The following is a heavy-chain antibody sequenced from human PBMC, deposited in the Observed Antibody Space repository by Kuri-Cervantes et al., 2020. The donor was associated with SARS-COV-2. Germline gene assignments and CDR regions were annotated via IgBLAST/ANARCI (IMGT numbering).Heavy chain of an antibody. CDR2: IYSGGSST. V-gene: IGHV3-23*03. CDR3: ARGWELLDY. CDR1: GFTFSSYW. Sequence: GGSLRLSCAASGFTFSSYWMSWVRQAPGKGLEWVSVIYSGGSSTYYADSVKGRFTISRDNSKNTLYLQMNSLRAEDTAVYYCARGWELLDYWGQGTLVTVSS. D-gene: IGHD1-26*01. J-gene: IGHJ4*02.